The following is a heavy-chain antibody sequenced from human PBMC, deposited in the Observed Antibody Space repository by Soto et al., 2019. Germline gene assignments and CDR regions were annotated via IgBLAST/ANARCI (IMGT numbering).Heavy chain of an antibody. CDR1: GGSISSGQNF. CDR2: IHHSGST. D-gene: IGHD1-26*01. V-gene: IGHV4-30-4*08. CDR3: ARDTGTYPYYFDS. J-gene: IGHJ4*02. Sequence: SETLSLTCTVSGGSISSGQNFWNWIRQSPGKGLEWIGYIHHSGSTYYSPSLKSRLTISADTSKNQISLKLNSVTAADTDVYYCARDTGTYPYYFDSWGQGTLVT.